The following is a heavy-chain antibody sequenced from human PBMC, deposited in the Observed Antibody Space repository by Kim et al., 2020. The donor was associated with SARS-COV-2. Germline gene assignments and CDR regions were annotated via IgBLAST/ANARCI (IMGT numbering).Heavy chain of an antibody. V-gene: IGHV4-39*07. CDR1: GGSIRSSSYY. CDR3: ARAVDIVATPRPVYFDY. Sequence: SETLSLTCTVSGGSIRSSSYYWDWIRQPPGKGLAWIGGIYYSGSTYYSPSLKSRVTISVDTSKNQFSLNLSSVTAADTAVYYCARAVDIVATPRPVYFDYWGQGTLVTVSS. CDR2: IYYSGST. J-gene: IGHJ4*02. D-gene: IGHD5-12*01.